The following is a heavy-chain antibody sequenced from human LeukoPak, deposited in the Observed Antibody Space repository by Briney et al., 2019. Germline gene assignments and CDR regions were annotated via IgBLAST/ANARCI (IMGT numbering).Heavy chain of an antibody. CDR2: IRWNSGSI. J-gene: IGHJ4*02. CDR1: GFTFDDYA. CDR3: ARDGDIVVVVAAPPYFDY. Sequence: PGGSLRLSCAASGFTFDDYAMHWVRQAPGKGLEWVSGIRWNSGSIGYADSVKGRFTISRDNAKNSLYLQMNSLRAEDTALYYCARDGDIVVVVAAPPYFDYWGQGTLVTVSS. D-gene: IGHD2-15*01. V-gene: IGHV3-9*01.